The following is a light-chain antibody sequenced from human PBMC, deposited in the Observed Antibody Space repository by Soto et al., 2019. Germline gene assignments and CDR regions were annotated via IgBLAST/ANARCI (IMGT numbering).Light chain of an antibody. Sequence: QSALTQPPSASGSPGQSVTISCTGTSSDVGSYNYVSWYHQHPGKAPKLMIYAVTMRRSRGSDRVSRAKCGNTGSLTVSGGQAEEEADYFSSSYAGGKDLVSGTGTKV. J-gene: IGLJ1*01. CDR1: SSDVGSYNY. V-gene: IGLV2-8*01. CDR3: SSYAGGKDLV. CDR2: AVT.